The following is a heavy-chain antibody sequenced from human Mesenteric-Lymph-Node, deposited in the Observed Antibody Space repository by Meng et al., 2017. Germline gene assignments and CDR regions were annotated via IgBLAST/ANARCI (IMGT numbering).Heavy chain of an antibody. Sequence: SETLSLTCTVSGGSISSFYWSWIRQPAGKGLEWIGRIYTSGSTDYNPSLISRVTMSVDTSENQFSLRLSSLTAADTAVYYCAREHRDYIGDGYYCSLWGQGTLVTVSS. V-gene: IGHV4-4*07. CDR1: GGSISSFY. D-gene: IGHD3-22*01. J-gene: IGHJ4*02. CDR2: IYTSGST. CDR3: AREHRDYIGDGYYCSL.